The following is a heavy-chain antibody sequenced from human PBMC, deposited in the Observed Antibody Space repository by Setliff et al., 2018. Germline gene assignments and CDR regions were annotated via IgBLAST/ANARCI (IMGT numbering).Heavy chain of an antibody. CDR3: TRHEDRNKCTSSSCYRENDAFDV. V-gene: IGHV5-51*01. Sequence: GESLKISCKASGYIFTNYWIGWVRQMPGKGLEWMGLIFPGDSDTRYSPSFQGQVTHSADKSINTAHLQWSSLKASDTAIYYCTRHEDRNKCTSSSCYRENDAFDVWGQGAMVTVSS. CDR1: GYIFTNYW. D-gene: IGHD2-2*01. J-gene: IGHJ3*01. CDR2: IFPGDSDT.